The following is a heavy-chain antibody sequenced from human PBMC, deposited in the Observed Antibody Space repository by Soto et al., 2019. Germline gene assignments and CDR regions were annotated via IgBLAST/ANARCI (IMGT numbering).Heavy chain of an antibody. J-gene: IGHJ4*02. CDR3: VRDHFWAFDY. V-gene: IGHV3-48*02. D-gene: IGHD3-16*01. CDR1: GFTLSSYS. CDR2: ISPAGNSV. Sequence: EVQLVESGGGLAQPGGSLRLSCVASGFTLSSYSINWIRQAPGKGPEWVSWISPAGNSVDYTDSVKGRFTISRDNAENSRYMEMNSLRDEDTAVYYCVRDHFWAFDYWGQGTLVTGSS.